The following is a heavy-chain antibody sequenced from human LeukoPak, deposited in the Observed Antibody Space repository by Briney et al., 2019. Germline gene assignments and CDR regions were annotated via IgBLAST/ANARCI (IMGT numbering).Heavy chain of an antibody. CDR1: GFTFSSYT. J-gene: IGHJ6*02. CDR2: ISGSNSYI. Sequence: GGSLRLSCAASGFTFSSYTMHWIRQAPGKGLEWVSSISGSNSYIFYADSVKGRFTVSRDNAKDSLYLQMNSLRAEDTAVYYCARERENGMDVWGQGTTVTVSS. CDR3: ARERENGMDV. V-gene: IGHV3-21*01. D-gene: IGHD1-26*01.